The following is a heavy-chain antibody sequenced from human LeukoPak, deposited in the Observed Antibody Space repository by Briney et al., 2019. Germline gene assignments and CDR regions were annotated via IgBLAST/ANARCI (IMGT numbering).Heavy chain of an antibody. V-gene: IGHV3-30-3*01. D-gene: IGHD1-26*01. J-gene: IGHJ2*01. CDR2: ISYDGTNK. CDR3: ARDWGWELLHWYFDL. Sequence: GGSLRLSCAASGFTFSSYAIHWVRQAPGKGLEWVAVISYDGTNKYYADSMRGRFTISRDNSKNSLYLQMNSLRPEDTALYYCARDWGWELLHWYFDLWGRGTLVTFPS. CDR1: GFTFSSYA.